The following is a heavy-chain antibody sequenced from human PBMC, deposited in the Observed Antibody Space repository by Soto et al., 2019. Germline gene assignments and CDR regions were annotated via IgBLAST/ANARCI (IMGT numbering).Heavy chain of an antibody. D-gene: IGHD1-7*01. J-gene: IGHJ4*02. CDR3: TTSVTGTPRAIDY. CDR1: GLTFAKVW. Sequence: PGGSLRLSCEVSGLTFAKVWMSWIRQAPGKGLEWVGRIKSQIDGGRIDYAAPVKDRSTISRDDSKNTLYLQMNSLKTEDTAVYYCTTSVTGTPRAIDYWGQGNLVTVSS. CDR2: IKSQIDGGRI. V-gene: IGHV3-15*01.